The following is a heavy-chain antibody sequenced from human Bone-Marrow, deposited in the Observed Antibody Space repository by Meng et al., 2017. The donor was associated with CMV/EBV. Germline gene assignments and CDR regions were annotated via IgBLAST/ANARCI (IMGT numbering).Heavy chain of an antibody. D-gene: IGHD2-2*01. CDR3: AKDIGCSSTSCYHGMYV. V-gene: IGHV3-43*01. CDR1: GFTFGDYT. J-gene: IGHJ6*02. CDR2: ISWDGGST. Sequence: GESLKISCAASGFTFGDYTMHWVRQAPGKGLEWVSLISWDGGSTYYADSVKGRFTISRDNSKNSLYLQMNSLRTEDTALYYCAKDIGCSSTSCYHGMYVWGQGTTVSVSS.